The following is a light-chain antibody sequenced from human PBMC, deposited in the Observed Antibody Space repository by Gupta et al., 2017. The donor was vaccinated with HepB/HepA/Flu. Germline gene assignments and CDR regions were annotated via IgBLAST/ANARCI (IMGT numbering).Light chain of an antibody. J-gene: IGLJ2*01. CDR2: DVS. CDR3: SSHTSSSTVV. V-gene: IGLV2-14*03. Sequence: QSALTQPASVSGSPGQSITISCPGTSSDVGGYNYVSWYQQHPGKAPKLMFYDVSNRPSGVSNRFSGSKSGNTASLTISGLQAEDEADYYCSSHTSSSTVVFGGGTKLTVL. CDR1: SSDVGGYNY.